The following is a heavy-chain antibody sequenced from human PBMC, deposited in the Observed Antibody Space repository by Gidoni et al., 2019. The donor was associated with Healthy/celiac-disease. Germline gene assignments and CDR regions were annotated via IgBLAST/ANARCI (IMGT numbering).Heavy chain of an antibody. Sequence: EVQLLESGGGLVQPGGSLRLSCAASGFTFSSYAMSWVRQAPGKGLEWVSAISGSCGSTYYSDSVKGRFTISRDNSKNTLYLQMNSLRAEHTAVYYCAKEEGITMIVVVPDAFDIWGQGTMVTVSS. V-gene: IGHV3-23*01. CDR1: GFTFSSYA. CDR3: AKEEGITMIVVVPDAFDI. CDR2: ISGSCGST. J-gene: IGHJ3*02. D-gene: IGHD3-22*01.